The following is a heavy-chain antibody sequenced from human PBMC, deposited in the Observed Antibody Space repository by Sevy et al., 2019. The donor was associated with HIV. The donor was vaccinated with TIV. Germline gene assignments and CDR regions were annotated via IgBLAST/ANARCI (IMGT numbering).Heavy chain of an antibody. CDR2: VSGPGGTT. D-gene: IGHD4-17*01. CDR1: GFTFNTYA. V-gene: IGHV3-23*01. CDR3: AKGDEAANDFVDYVPNAFDI. Sequence: GGSLRLSCAASGFTFNTYAMTWVRQAPGKGLEWVSSVSGPGGTTYYADSVKARFTISRDNSKNTVYLEMNSLRADDSTVYYCAKGDEAANDFVDYVPNAFDIWGQGTMVTVSS. J-gene: IGHJ3*02.